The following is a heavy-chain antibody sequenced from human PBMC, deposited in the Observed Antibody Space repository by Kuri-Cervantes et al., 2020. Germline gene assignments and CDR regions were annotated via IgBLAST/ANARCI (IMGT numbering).Heavy chain of an antibody. Sequence: GESLKISCAASGFTFSGSAMHWVRQAPGKGLVWVSRINSDGSSTSYADSVKGRFTISRDNAKNTLYLQMNSLRAEDTAVYYCARARWFRESPLAYYYMDVWGKGTKVTVSS. V-gene: IGHV3-74*01. CDR3: ARARWFRESPLAYYYMDV. J-gene: IGHJ6*03. CDR1: GFTFSGSA. D-gene: IGHD3-10*01. CDR2: INSDGSST.